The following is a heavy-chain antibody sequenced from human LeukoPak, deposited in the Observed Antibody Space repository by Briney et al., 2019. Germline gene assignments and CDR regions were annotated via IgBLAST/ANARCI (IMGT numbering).Heavy chain of an antibody. J-gene: IGHJ4*02. D-gene: IGHD6-25*01. CDR1: GGSFSGYY. V-gene: IGHV4-34*01. CDR3: AGGYSSAGRGYSEFDYNHFDF. Sequence: SETLSLTCAVYGGSFSGYYWSWIRQPPGKGLEWIGEINHSGSTNYNPSLKSRVTISVDTSKNQFSLKLSSVTAADTAVYYCAGGYSSAGRGYSEFDYNHFDFWGQGTLVTVSS. CDR2: INHSGST.